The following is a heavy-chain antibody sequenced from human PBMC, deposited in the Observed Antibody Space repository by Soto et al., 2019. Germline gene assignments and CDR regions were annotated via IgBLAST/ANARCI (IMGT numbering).Heavy chain of an antibody. Sequence: SETLSLTCTVSGGSISSGDYYWSWIRQPPGKGLEWIGYIYYSGSTYYNPSLKSRVTISVDTSKNQFSLKLSSVTAADTAVYYCARDPGYCSGGSCERRTYGMDVRGQRTTVTVSS. CDR3: ARDPGYCSGGSCERRTYGMDV. D-gene: IGHD2-15*01. J-gene: IGHJ6*02. CDR1: GGSISSGDYY. V-gene: IGHV4-30-4*01. CDR2: IYYSGST.